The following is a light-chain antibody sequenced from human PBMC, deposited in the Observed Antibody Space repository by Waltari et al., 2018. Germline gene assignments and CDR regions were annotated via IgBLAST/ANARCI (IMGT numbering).Light chain of an antibody. V-gene: IGLV1-40*01. J-gene: IGLJ3*02. CDR3: QSYDGSLRGWV. CDR2: GHK. Sequence: QSVMTQTPSVSGAPGQRVTISCRRSSSNIWAGYVVHLYQQFPVTVPKFLIYGHKNGPSGFPDRFSASKSGTSASLAITGLQAEDEADYYCQSYDGSLRGWVFGGGTKLTVL. CDR1: SSNIWAGYV.